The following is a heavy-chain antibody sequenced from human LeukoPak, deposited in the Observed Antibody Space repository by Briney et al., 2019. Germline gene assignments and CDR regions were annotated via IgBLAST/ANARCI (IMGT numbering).Heavy chain of an antibody. CDR1: GYTFTGYN. J-gene: IGHJ4*02. V-gene: IGHV1-2*02. CDR2: INPNSGGT. CDR3: ARGNYNDY. Sequence: ASLKVSCKASGYTFTGYNIYWVRRAPGQGLEWMGWINPNSGGTDYAQNFQGRVTMTRDTSISTAYMELTRLRSDDTAVYYCARGNYNDYWGQGTLVTVSS. D-gene: IGHD3-10*01.